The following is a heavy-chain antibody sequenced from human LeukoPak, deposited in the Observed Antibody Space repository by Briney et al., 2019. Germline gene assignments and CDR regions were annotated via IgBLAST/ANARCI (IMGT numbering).Heavy chain of an antibody. Sequence: SETLSLTCAVYGGSFSGYYWSWIRQPPGKGLEWIGEINHSGSTNYNPSLKSRVTVSVDTSKNQFSLKLSSVTAADTAVYYCARVVVGLVAANGYGWFDPWGQGTLVTVSS. CDR2: INHSGST. J-gene: IGHJ5*02. D-gene: IGHD2-15*01. CDR1: GGSFSGYY. CDR3: ARVVVGLVAANGYGWFDP. V-gene: IGHV4-34*01.